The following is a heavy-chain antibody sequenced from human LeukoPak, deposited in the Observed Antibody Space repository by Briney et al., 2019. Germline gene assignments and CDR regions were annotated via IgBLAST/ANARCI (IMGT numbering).Heavy chain of an antibody. CDR3: DVVVAASLGGGRDY. Sequence: GGSLRLSCAASGFTFSSYAMSWVRQAPGKGLEWVSAISGGGGSTYYADSVKGRFTISRDNSKNTLYLQMNSLRAEDTAVYYCDVVVAASLGGGRDYWGQGTLVSVSS. CDR1: GFTFSSYA. V-gene: IGHV3-23*01. J-gene: IGHJ4*02. D-gene: IGHD2-15*01. CDR2: ISGGGGST.